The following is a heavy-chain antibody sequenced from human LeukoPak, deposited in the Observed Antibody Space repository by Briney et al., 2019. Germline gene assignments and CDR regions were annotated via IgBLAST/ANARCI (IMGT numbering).Heavy chain of an antibody. CDR2: ISYDGSNK. V-gene: IGHV3-30*04. CDR3: ARGLGSGTSDY. D-gene: IGHD3-10*02. Sequence: GGSLRLSCAASGFTSTNYAMNWVRQAPGKGLEWVAVISYDGSNKYYADSVKGRFTISRDNSKNTLYLQMNSLRAEDTAVYYCARGLGSGTSDYWGQGTLVTVSS. J-gene: IGHJ4*02. CDR1: GFTSTNYA.